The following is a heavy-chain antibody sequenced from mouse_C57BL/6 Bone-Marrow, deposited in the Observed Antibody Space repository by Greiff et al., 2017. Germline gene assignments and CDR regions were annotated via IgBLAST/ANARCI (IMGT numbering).Heavy chain of an antibody. Sequence: VQLQQSGPELVKPGDSVKISCKASGYSFTGYFMNWVMQSHGKSLEWIGRINPYNGDTFYNQKFKGKATLTVDKSSSTAHMELRSLTSEDSSVYYGANGCSSSFAYWGQGTLVTVSA. J-gene: IGHJ3*01. CDR3: ANGCSSSFAY. V-gene: IGHV1-20*01. D-gene: IGHD1-1*01. CDR2: INPYNGDT. CDR1: GYSFTGYF.